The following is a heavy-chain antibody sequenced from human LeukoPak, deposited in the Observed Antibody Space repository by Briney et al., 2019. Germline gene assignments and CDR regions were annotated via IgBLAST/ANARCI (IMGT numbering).Heavy chain of an antibody. CDR2: ISSSGSTI. V-gene: IGHV3-48*04. D-gene: IGHD2-8*01. Sequence: PGGSLRLSCAASGFTFSSYAMSWVRQAPGKGLEWVSYISSSGSTIYYADSVKGRFTISRDNAKNSLYLQMNSLRAEDTAVYYCARDQWSPIDRLIDYWGQGTLVTVSS. CDR3: ARDQWSPIDRLIDY. J-gene: IGHJ4*02. CDR1: GFTFSSYA.